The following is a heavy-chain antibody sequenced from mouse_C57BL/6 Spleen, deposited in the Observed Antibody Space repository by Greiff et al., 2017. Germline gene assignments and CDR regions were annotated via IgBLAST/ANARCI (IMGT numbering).Heavy chain of an antibody. J-gene: IGHJ2*01. CDR3: TRTTVVPYYFDY. CDR1: GYTFTDYE. V-gene: IGHV1-15*01. D-gene: IGHD1-1*01. Sequence: QVQLQQSGAELVRPGASVTLSCKASGYTFTDYEMHWVKQTPVHGLEWIGAIDPETGGTAYNQKFKGKAILTADKSSSTAYMELRSLTSEDSAVYYCTRTTVVPYYFDYWGQGTTLTVSS. CDR2: IDPETGGT.